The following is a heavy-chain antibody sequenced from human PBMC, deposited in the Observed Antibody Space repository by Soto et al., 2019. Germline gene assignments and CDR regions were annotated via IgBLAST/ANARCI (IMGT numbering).Heavy chain of an antibody. CDR1: GYTFTGYY. CDR3: ARDAFSGYGPNDAFDI. J-gene: IGHJ3*02. V-gene: IGHV1-2*04. CDR2: INPNSGGT. D-gene: IGHD5-12*01. Sequence: SVKVSCKASGYTFTGYYMHWVRQAPGQGLEWMGWINPNSGGTNYAQKFQGWATMTRDTSISTAYMELSRLRSDDTAVYYCARDAFSGYGPNDAFDIWGQGTMVTVSS.